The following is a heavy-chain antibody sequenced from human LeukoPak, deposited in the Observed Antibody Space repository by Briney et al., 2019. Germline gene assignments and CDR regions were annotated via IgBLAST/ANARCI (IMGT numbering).Heavy chain of an antibody. CDR2: LYSGGST. CDR1: GFTVSNNY. J-gene: IGHJ4*02. D-gene: IGHD6-13*01. CDR3: ARGGGIGAASYFFDS. Sequence: GGSLRLSCAASGFTVSNNYMSWVRQAPGKGLEWVSVLYSGGSTSYADSVKGRFTISRDNSKNTLHLQMNSLRAEDTAVYYCARGGGIGAASYFFDSWGQGTLVTVSS. V-gene: IGHV3-53*01.